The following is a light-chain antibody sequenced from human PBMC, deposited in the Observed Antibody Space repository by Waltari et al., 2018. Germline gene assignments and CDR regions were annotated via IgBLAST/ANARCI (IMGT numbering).Light chain of an antibody. CDR2: EAS. CDR1: QDIRRY. CDR3: QQYKSYPVT. Sequence: DIQMTQSPSTLSASVGDRVTITCRASQDIRRYLAWYQQQPGKAPNPLIYEASTLESGVSSRFSGSGSGTEFTLTISSLQPEDFATYYCQQYKSYPVTFGQGTKVEIK. J-gene: IGKJ1*01. V-gene: IGKV1-5*03.